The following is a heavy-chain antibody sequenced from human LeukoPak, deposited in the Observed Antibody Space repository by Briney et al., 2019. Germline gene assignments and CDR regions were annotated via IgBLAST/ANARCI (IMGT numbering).Heavy chain of an antibody. V-gene: IGHV4-30-4*07. J-gene: IGHJ5*02. D-gene: IGHD3-22*01. Sequence: SETLSLTCAVSAASISSGGYSWSWIRQPPGKGLDWIAYIYYTGSTYYNPSLKSRVTISLDTSKNQFSLKLTSVTAADTAVYYCARGGDSSGYEGRFDPWGQGTLVTVSS. CDR3: ARGGDSSGYEGRFDP. CDR2: IYYTGST. CDR1: AASISSGGYS.